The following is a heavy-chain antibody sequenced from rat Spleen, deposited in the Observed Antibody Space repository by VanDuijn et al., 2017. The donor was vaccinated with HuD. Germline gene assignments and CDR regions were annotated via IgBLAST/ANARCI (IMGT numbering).Heavy chain of an antibody. J-gene: IGHJ3*01. Sequence: EVQLVESDGGLVQPGRSLKLSCAASGFTFSDYYMAWGRQAPTKGLEWVASISFVGSRTYYRDSVKCRFTISRDNAKSNLYVQMDSLRSEDTDTYYCTRGLSMSSTNYYYALFAYWGQGTLVTVSS. CDR2: ISFVGSRT. V-gene: IGHV5-20*01. D-gene: IGHD1-6*01. CDR1: GFTFSDYY. CDR3: TRGLSMSSTNYYYALFAY.